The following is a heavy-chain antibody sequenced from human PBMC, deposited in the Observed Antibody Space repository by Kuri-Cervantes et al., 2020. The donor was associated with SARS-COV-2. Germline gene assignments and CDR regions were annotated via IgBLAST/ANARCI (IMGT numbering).Heavy chain of an antibody. D-gene: IGHD3-22*01. CDR1: GCTFSNFA. CDR3: AKRGYSDTSGYLGYCNS. CDR2: ISGSAGNT. Sequence: GESLKIPCAASGCTFSNFAMNWVRQAPGKGLEWVSAISGSAGNTYYEDSVKGGFTISRDNSKNMLYLQMNSLRADDTAVYYCAKRGYSDTSGYLGYCNSWGQGTLVTVSS. J-gene: IGHJ5*02. V-gene: IGHV3-23*01.